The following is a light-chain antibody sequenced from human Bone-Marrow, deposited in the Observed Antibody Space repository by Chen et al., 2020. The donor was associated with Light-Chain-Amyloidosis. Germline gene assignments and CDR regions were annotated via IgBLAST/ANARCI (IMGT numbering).Light chain of an antibody. J-gene: IGKJ3*01. CDR3: QQRDNWPPA. Sequence: EIVLPQSPATLSLYQRDRATLSCRASQSVGSYLAWYQQKPGQAPRLLIDDASNRATDIPVRFSGSGSGTDFTLTISSLEPEDSATYYCQQRDNWPPAFGPGTKVEIK. CDR2: DAS. V-gene: IGKV3-11*01. CDR1: QSVGSY.